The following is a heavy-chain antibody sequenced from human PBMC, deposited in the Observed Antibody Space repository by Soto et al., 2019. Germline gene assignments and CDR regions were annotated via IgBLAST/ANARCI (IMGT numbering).Heavy chain of an antibody. D-gene: IGHD6-19*01. CDR3: AKHKSIAVAGPTRFDP. Sequence: GGSLRLSCAASGFTFSSYAVSWVRQAPGKGLEWVSAISGSGGSTYYADSVKGRFTISRDNSKNTLYLQMNSLRAEDTAVYYCAKHKSIAVAGPTRFDPWGQGTLVTVSS. CDR1: GFTFSSYA. V-gene: IGHV3-23*01. J-gene: IGHJ5*02. CDR2: ISGSGGST.